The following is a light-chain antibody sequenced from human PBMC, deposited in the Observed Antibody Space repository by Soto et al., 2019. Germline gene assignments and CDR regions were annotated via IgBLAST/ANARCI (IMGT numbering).Light chain of an antibody. CDR1: QGIRND. J-gene: IGKJ1*01. Sequence: DIQMTQSPSSLSASVGDRVTITCRASQGIRNDLGWYQQKPGKAPKRLIYAASNLQSGVPSRFSGSASGTAFTLTISRLQPEAFATYYCIQHTSDPSCTFGQGTQVAIK. CDR2: AAS. V-gene: IGKV1-17*01. CDR3: IQHTSDPSCT.